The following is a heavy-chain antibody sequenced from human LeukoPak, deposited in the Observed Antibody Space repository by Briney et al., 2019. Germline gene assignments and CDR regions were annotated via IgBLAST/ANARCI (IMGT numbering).Heavy chain of an antibody. D-gene: IGHD3-10*01. CDR1: GGSISSYY. V-gene: IGHV4-59*01. CDR2: IYSSGST. Sequence: SETLSLTCTVSGGSISSYYWSWIRQPPGKGLEWIGYIYSSGSTNYNPSLKSRVTISVDTSKNQFSLNLSSVTAADTAVYYCARRYGSGDYFDYWGQGTLVTVSS. CDR3: ARRYGSGDYFDY. J-gene: IGHJ4*02.